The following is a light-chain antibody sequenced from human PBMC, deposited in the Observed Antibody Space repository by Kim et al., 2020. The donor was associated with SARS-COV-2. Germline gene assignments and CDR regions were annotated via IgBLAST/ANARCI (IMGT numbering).Light chain of an antibody. CDR3: AGWDDNLNAEV. Sequence: ELTQPPSVSGTPGQRVTISCSGSSSNLGTNSVHWYQQFPGTAPEVLIYKNNQWPSGVPDRFSGSKSGTSASLAISGLQSEDEGDYYCAGWDDNLNAEVFGGGTQLTVL. CDR2: KNN. J-gene: IGLJ3*02. V-gene: IGLV1-44*01. CDR1: SSNLGTNS.